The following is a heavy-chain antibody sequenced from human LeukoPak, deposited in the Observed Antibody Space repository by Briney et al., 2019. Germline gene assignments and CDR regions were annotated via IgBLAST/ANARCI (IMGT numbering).Heavy chain of an antibody. Sequence: SVKVSCTASGGTFSSYTISWVRQAPGQGLEWMGGIIPIFGTANYAQKFQGRVTITADESTSTAYMELSSLRSEDTAVYYCARGIWYSSSWGPPSYYFDYWGQGTLVTVSS. CDR1: GGTFSSYT. D-gene: IGHD6-13*01. CDR2: IIPIFGTA. V-gene: IGHV1-69*01. CDR3: ARGIWYSSSWGPPSYYFDY. J-gene: IGHJ4*02.